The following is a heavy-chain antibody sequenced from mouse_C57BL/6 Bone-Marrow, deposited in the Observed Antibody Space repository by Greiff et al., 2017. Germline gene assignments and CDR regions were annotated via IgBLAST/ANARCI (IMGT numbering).Heavy chain of an antibody. CDR3: ARPWYFDV. CDR1: GYAFSSSW. V-gene: IGHV1-80*01. Sequence: QVHVKQSGAELVKPGASVKISCTASGYAFSSSWMNWVKQRPGKALEWIGQIYPGDGDTNYNGKFKGKATMTADKSSSTAYMQLSSLTSEDSAVYFCARPWYFDVWGTGTTVTVSS. J-gene: IGHJ1*03. CDR2: IYPGDGDT.